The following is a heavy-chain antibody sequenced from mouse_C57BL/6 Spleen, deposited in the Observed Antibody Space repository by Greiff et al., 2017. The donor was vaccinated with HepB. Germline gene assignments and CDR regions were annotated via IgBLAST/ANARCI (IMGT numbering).Heavy chain of an antibody. D-gene: IGHD2-4*01. Sequence: EVHLVESGPGLVKPSQSLSLTCSVTGYSITSGYYWNWIRQFPGNKLEWMGYISYDGSNNYNPSLKNRISITRDTSKNQFFLKLNSVTTEDTATYYCAGLRTDYWGQGTSVTVSS. CDR3: AGLRTDY. CDR1: GYSITSGYY. J-gene: IGHJ4*01. V-gene: IGHV3-6*01. CDR2: ISYDGSN.